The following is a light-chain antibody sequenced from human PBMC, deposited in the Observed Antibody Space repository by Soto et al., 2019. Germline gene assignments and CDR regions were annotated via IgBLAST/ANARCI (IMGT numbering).Light chain of an antibody. Sequence: QSALTQPPSASGSPGQSVTISCTGNSNDVGAYNYVSWYQQHAGKAPKLVIYEVTKRPSGVPDRFSGSKSANTASLTVSGLQAEDEADYYCSSFAASNTWVFGGGTKLTVL. CDR3: SSFAASNTWV. J-gene: IGLJ3*02. V-gene: IGLV2-8*01. CDR1: SNDVGAYNY. CDR2: EVT.